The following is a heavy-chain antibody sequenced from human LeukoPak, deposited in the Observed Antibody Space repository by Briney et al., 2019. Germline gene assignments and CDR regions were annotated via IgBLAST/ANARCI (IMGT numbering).Heavy chain of an antibody. V-gene: IGHV3-23*01. Sequence: GRSLRLSCAASGSSFSRYSMAWVRQAPGRGLEWVSTVGGRGGPRTFYADSVQGRFTVSRDNSRDTVYLQMDSLGAEDTAIYYCAKEGLLGGYYFDLWGQGALVTVSS. D-gene: IGHD2-8*02. CDR2: VGGRGGPRT. J-gene: IGHJ4*02. CDR1: GSSFSRYS. CDR3: AKEGLLGGYYFDL.